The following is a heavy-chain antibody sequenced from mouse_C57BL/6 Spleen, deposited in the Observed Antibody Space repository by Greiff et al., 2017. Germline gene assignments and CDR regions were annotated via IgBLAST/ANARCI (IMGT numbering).Heavy chain of an antibody. V-gene: IGHV5-17*01. Sequence: EVKLVESGGGLVKPGGSLKLSCAASGFTFSDYGMHWVRQAPEKGLEWVAYISSGSSTIYYADTVKGRFTISRDNATNALFRQMTSLRSEDPAMYYCATVSYAYDGGYYFDYWGQGTTLTVSS. J-gene: IGHJ2*01. CDR1: GFTFSDYG. CDR2: ISSGSSTI. D-gene: IGHD6-5*01. CDR3: ATVSYAYDGGYYFDY.